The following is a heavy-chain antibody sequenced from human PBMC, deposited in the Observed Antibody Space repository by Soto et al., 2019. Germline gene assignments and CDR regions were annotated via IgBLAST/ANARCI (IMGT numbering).Heavy chain of an antibody. CDR3: AKDPSYYGGNLRGSYFDY. Sequence: PGGSLRLSCAASGFTFSTCAMNWVCQAPGKGLEWVSSIGGSGGRTYQADSVKGRFTISRDDSKNTLYLQMNSLRAEDTAVYYCAKDPSYYGGNLRGSYFDYWGQGTLVTVSS. CDR1: GFTFSTCA. CDR2: IGGSGGRT. J-gene: IGHJ4*02. D-gene: IGHD4-17*01. V-gene: IGHV3-23*01.